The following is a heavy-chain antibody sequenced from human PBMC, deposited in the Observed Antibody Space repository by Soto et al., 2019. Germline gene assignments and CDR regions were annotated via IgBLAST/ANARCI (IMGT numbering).Heavy chain of an antibody. J-gene: IGHJ5*02. CDR3: ARGGPTSSWFDP. Sequence: PSETLSLTCAVYGGSFSGYYWSWIRQPPGKGLEWIGEINHSGSTNYNPSLKSRVTISVDTSKNQFSLKLSSVTAADTAVYYCARGGPTSSWFDPWGQGTLVTVSS. D-gene: IGHD6-6*01. V-gene: IGHV4-34*01. CDR1: GGSFSGYY. CDR2: INHSGST.